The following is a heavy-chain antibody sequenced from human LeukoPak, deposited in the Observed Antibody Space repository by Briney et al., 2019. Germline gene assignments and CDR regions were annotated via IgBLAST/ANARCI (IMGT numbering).Heavy chain of an antibody. Sequence: PSETLSLTCTVSGGSISSYYWSWIRQPPGKGLEWIGYIYYSGSTNYNPSLKSRVTISVDTSKNQFSLKLSSVTAADTAVYYCARQDTAMGQLDYWGQGTLVTVSS. CDR3: ARQDTAMGQLDY. V-gene: IGHV4-59*08. J-gene: IGHJ4*02. CDR1: GGSISSYY. D-gene: IGHD5-18*01. CDR2: IYYSGST.